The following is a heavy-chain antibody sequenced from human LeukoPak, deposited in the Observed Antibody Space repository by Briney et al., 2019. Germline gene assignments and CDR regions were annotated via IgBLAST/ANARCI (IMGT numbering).Heavy chain of an antibody. J-gene: IGHJ5*02. CDR2: IYYSGST. CDR1: GDSLSGYY. V-gene: IGHV4-59*01. Sequence: PSETLSLTCTVSGDSLSGYYWGWIRQPPGKGLEWIGYIYYSGSTSYNPSLKSRVTISIDRSKNHFSLKLSSVTTADTAVYFCARGQALDWLFDTWYDPWGQGTLVTVSS. CDR3: ARGQALDWLFDTWYDP. D-gene: IGHD3/OR15-3a*01.